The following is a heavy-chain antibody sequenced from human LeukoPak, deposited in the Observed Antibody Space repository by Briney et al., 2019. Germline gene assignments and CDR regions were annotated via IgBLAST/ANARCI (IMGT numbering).Heavy chain of an antibody. CDR2: IYHTGTT. CDR1: GGLISRIEYY. Sequence: SETLSLTCTVSGGLISRIEYYWGWVRQSPVKGLEWLGHIYHTGTTLYSPHLSNRLTISVDSSKNQFSLTLNPVSAADTAVYYCASVSVWELATHTGGSFDYWGRGILVTVSS. D-gene: IGHD1-26*01. V-gene: IGHV4-30-4*01. J-gene: IGHJ4*02. CDR3: ASVSVWELATHTGGSFDY.